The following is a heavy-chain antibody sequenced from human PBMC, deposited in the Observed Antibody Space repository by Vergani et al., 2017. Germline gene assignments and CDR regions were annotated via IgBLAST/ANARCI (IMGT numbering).Heavy chain of an antibody. CDR2: IRYDGSNP. Sequence: QEQLLQSGGGVVQPGGSLRLSCIGSGYTFGHFDMHWVRQAPGKGLAWVAFIRYDGSNPQYIDSVKGRFTIARDNAKSSLFLQMDSLRAEHTAVYYCAGDHRDYNNYPGTFDIWGQGSMVTVSS. CDR1: GYTFGHFD. D-gene: IGHD5-24*01. V-gene: IGHV3-30*02. J-gene: IGHJ3*02. CDR3: AGDHRDYNNYPGTFDI.